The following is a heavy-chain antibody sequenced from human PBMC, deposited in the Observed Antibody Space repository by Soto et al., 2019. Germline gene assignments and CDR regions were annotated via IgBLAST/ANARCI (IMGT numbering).Heavy chain of an antibody. J-gene: IGHJ4*02. V-gene: IGHV3-23*01. D-gene: IGHD3-16*01. CDR2: LSGDGSRA. CDR1: GFNCGGYA. Sequence: GGSLRLSCAGTGFNCGGYAMSWVRQAPGKGLEWVSTLSGDGSRAYYADSVRGRFTVSRDNSKSTLYLRMNSLRADDTAIYYCAKRGGYAISFYDSWGQGTLVTVSS. CDR3: AKRGGYAISFYDS.